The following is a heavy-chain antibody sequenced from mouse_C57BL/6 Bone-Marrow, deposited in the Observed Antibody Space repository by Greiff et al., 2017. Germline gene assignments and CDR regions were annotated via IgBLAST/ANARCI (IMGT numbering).Heavy chain of an antibody. D-gene: IGHD2-12*01. V-gene: IGHV1-19*01. CDR2: INPYNGGT. Sequence: EVQLQQSGPVLVKPGASVKMSCKASGYTFTDYYMNWVKHSHGKSLEWIGVINPYNGGTSYNQKFKGKATLTVDQSSSTAYMELNRLTSEDSAVYYCARSLYDPYAMDYGGQGTSVTVSS. CDR3: ARSLYDPYAMDY. J-gene: IGHJ4*01. CDR1: GYTFTDYY.